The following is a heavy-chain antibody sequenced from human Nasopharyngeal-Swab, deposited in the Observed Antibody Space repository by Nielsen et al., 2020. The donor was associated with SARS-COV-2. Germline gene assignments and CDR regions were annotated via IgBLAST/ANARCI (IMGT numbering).Heavy chain of an antibody. V-gene: IGHV1-18*01. D-gene: IGHD2-2*01. CDR1: GYMFTDYG. Sequence: ASVKVSCKASGYMFTDYGISWVRQAPGQGLEWMGWISAYSGDTNYAQNLQGRVTMTTDTSTSTAYMELRSLRSGDTAVYYCARFSPPLYCNSPTCLATWFDPWGQGTLVTVSS. CDR3: ARFSPPLYCNSPTCLATWFDP. CDR2: ISAYSGDT. J-gene: IGHJ5*02.